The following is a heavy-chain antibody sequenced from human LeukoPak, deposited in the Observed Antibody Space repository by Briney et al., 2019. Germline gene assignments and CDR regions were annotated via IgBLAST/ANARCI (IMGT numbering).Heavy chain of an antibody. Sequence: GGSLRLSCLASGFTFNSYAMHRVRRAPGKGLEWVAFIRHDGSSEYYADSVKGRFIISRDRSGNTVYLQMKSLRPEDTAIYYCARHNTRFLERLPALGSWGQGTLVTVSS. CDR2: IRHDGSSE. V-gene: IGHV3-30*02. D-gene: IGHD3-3*01. CDR1: GFTFNSYA. J-gene: IGHJ5*02. CDR3: ARHNTRFLERLPALGS.